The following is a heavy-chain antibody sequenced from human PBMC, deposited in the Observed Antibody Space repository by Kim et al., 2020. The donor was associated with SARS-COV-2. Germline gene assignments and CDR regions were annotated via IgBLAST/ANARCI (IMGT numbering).Heavy chain of an antibody. J-gene: IGHJ6*02. Sequence: SETLSLTCAVYGGSFSGYYWSWIRQPPGKGLEWIGEINHSGSTNYNPSLKSRVTISLDTSKNQFSLKLSSVTAADTAVYYCARGVTTFGVVGGAFYYYGMDVWGQGTTVTVSS. D-gene: IGHD3-3*01. CDR3: ARGVTTFGVVGGAFYYYGMDV. V-gene: IGHV4-34*01. CDR2: INHSGST. CDR1: GGSFSGYY.